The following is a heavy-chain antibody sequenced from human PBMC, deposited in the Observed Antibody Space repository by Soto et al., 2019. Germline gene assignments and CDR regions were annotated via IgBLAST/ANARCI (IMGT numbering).Heavy chain of an antibody. J-gene: IGHJ6*03. CDR1: GFTFSGSA. D-gene: IGHD2-2*01. Sequence: GGSLRLSCAASGFTFSGSAMHWVRQASGKGLEWVGRIRSKANSYATAYAASVKGRFTISRDDSKNTAYLQMNSLKTEDTAVYYCTRLSDIVVVPQGVYYYYMDVWGKGTTVTVSS. CDR2: IRSKANSYAT. V-gene: IGHV3-73*01. CDR3: TRLSDIVVVPQGVYYYYMDV.